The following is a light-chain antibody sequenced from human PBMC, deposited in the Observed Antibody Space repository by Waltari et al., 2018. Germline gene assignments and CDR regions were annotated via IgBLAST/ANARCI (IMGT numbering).Light chain of an antibody. V-gene: IGKV1-17*01. Sequence: DIQMTQSPSSLSASVGDRVTITCRASQDISNYLNWFQQKPGKPPKRLIYDASSLQSGVPSRFSGGGSGTVVTLTISSLHTEDFATYYCLQYNSARFPVGPGPILDVK. J-gene: IGKJ3*01. CDR2: DAS. CDR1: QDISNY. CDR3: LQYNSARFP.